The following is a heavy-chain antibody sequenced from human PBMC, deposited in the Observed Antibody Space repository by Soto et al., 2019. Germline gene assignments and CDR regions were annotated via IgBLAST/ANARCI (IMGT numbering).Heavy chain of an antibody. CDR2: IYYSGST. Sequence: PSETLSLTCTVSGGSISSGGYYWSWIRQHPGKGLEWIGYIYYSGSTYYNPSLKSRVTISVDTSKNQFSLKLSSVTAADTAVYYCARATSNYFSCGSCYYYYCYYDMEVWGKGTTVNVAS. CDR3: ARATSNYFSCGSCYYYYCYYDMEV. CDR1: GGSISSGGYY. J-gene: IGHJ6*03. V-gene: IGHV4-31*03. D-gene: IGHD2-15*01.